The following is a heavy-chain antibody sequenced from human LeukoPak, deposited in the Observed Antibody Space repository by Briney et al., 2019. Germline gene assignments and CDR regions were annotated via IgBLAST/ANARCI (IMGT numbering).Heavy chain of an antibody. CDR2: IKSKTDGGTT. Sequence: PGGSLRLSCAASGFTFSNALMSWVRQAPGKGLEWVGRIKSKTDGGTTAYAAPVKGRFTISRDDSKNRLFLQMNNLKSEDSGIYYCTTEVAGFDNWGQGSLVTVSS. J-gene: IGHJ4*02. CDR3: TTEVAGFDN. CDR1: GFTFSNAL. D-gene: IGHD6-19*01. V-gene: IGHV3-15*01.